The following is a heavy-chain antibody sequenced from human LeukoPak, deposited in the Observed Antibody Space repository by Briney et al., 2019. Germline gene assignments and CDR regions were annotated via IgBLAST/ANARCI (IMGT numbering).Heavy chain of an antibody. D-gene: IGHD3-10*01. J-gene: IGHJ4*02. CDR3: ARVHAGSGSYYNPDY. CDR2: ISYDGSNK. V-gene: IGHV3-30*04. Sequence: GGSLRLSCAASGFTFSSYAMHWVRQAPGKGLEWVGVISYDGSNKYYADSVKGRFTISRDNSKNTLYLQMNSLRAEDTAVYYCARVHAGSGSYYNPDYWGQGTLVTVSS. CDR1: GFTFSSYA.